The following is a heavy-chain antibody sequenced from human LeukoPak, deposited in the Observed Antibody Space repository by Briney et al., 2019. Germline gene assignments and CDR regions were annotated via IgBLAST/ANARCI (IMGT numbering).Heavy chain of an antibody. J-gene: IGHJ4*02. D-gene: IGHD6-13*01. Sequence: SETLSLTCAVYGGSFSGYYWSWIRQPPGKGLEWIGEINHSGSTNYNPSLKSRVTISVDTSKNQFSLKLSSVTAADTAVYYCARVAGSSWQNFDYWGQGTLVTVSS. CDR1: GGSFSGYY. V-gene: IGHV4-34*01. CDR2: INHSGST. CDR3: ARVAGSSWQNFDY.